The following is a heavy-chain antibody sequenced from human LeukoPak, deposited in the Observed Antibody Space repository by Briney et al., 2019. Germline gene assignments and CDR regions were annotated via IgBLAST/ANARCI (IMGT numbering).Heavy chain of an antibody. D-gene: IGHD5-18*01. CDR1: GFTFSSYW. Sequence: GGSLRLSCAASGFTFSSYWMSCVRQAPGKGLEWVANIKKDGNEKYYVDSVKGRLTISRDNAKTSLYLQMNSLRAEDTAVYYCARHLSGITGYTYGRGIDYWGQGTLVTVSS. J-gene: IGHJ4*02. V-gene: IGHV3-7*01. CDR3: ARHLSGITGYTYGRGIDY. CDR2: IKKDGNEK.